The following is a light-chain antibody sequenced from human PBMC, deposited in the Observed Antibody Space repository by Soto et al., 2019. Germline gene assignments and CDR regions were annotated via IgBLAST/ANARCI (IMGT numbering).Light chain of an antibody. CDR3: AAWDDSLNSPRML. CDR2: SNN. CDR1: YSNIGSNT. V-gene: IGLV1-44*01. Sequence: QSLLTQSPSVSATPGQRVTISCSGTYSNIGSNTVAWYQRLPGAAPKLLIYSNNERPSGVPDRFSGSKSGSSASLAISGLQSEDEADYYCAAWDDSLNSPRMLFGGGTKVTVL. J-gene: IGLJ2*01.